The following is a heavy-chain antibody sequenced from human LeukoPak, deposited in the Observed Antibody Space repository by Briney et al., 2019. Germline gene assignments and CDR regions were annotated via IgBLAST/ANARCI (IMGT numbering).Heavy chain of an antibody. J-gene: IGHJ4*02. V-gene: IGHV4-34*01. CDR3: ARGLYYGSGSYGY. D-gene: IGHD3-10*01. CDR1: GGSFSGYY. CDR2: INHRGSA. Sequence: SETLSLTCAVYGGSFSGYYWSWIRQPPGKGLECIGEINHRGSANYNPSLKGRVTISVDTSNNQFSLKLSSVTAADAAMYYCARGLYYGSGSYGYWGQGTLVTVSS.